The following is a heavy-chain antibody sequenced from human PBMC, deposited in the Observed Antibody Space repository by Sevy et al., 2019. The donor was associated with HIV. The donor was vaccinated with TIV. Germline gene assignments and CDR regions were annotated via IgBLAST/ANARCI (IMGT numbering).Heavy chain of an antibody. CDR1: GGSISSYY. D-gene: IGHD3-22*01. CDR2: IYYSGST. Sequence: SETLSLTCTVSGGSISSYYWSWIRQPPGKGLEWIGYIYYSGSTNYNPSLKSRVTISVDTSKNQFSLKLSSVTAADTAVYYCARAGYYDSSGYYSGDYYYGMDVWGQGTTVTDSS. J-gene: IGHJ6*02. V-gene: IGHV4-59*01. CDR3: ARAGYYDSSGYYSGDYYYGMDV.